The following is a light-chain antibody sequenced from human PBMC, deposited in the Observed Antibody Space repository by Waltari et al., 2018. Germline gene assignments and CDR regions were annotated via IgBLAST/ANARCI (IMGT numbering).Light chain of an antibody. CDR2: VAS. CDR1: QNIGIY. CDR3: QQSYTIPT. Sequence: DIHLTQSPSSLSASVGDRIIITCRASQNIGIYLNWYQHKAGNAPKPLIFVASTLQSGFPSRISGSGSGTDFTLTISNLQPEDSATYYCQQSYTIPTFGQGTRLEI. V-gene: IGKV1-39*01. J-gene: IGKJ2*01.